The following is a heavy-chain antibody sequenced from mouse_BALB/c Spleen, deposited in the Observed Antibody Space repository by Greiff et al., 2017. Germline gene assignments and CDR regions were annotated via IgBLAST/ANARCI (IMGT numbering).Heavy chain of an antibody. J-gene: IGHJ2*01. CDR2: ISSGGST. D-gene: IGHD6-1*01. CDR3: ARDNQYYFDY. V-gene: IGHV5-6-5*01. Sequence: EVKLVESGGGLVKPGGSLKLSCAASGFTFSSYAMSWVRQTPEKRLEWVASISSGGSTYYPDSVKGRFTISRDNARNILYLQMSSLRSEDTAMYYCARDNQYYFDYWGQGTTLTVSS. CDR1: GFTFSSYA.